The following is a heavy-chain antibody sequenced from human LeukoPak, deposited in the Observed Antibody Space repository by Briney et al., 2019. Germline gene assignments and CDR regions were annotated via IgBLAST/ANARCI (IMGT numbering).Heavy chain of an antibody. V-gene: IGHV4-61*02. Sequence: SQTLSLTRTVSGGSISSDTYYWSWIRQPAGKGLEWIGRIFTSGRIDYNPSLRSRVAMSVDTSKNQFSLKMSSVTAADTAVYFCARVQFGAAGSFDCWGQGTLVTVSS. CDR3: ARVQFGAAGSFDC. D-gene: IGHD6-19*01. J-gene: IGHJ4*02. CDR1: GGSISSDTYY. CDR2: IFTSGRI.